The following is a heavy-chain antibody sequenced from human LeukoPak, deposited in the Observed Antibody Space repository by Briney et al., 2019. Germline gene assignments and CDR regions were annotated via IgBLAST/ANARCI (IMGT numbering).Heavy chain of an antibody. CDR2: INHSGST. V-gene: IGHV4-34*01. J-gene: IGHJ4*02. Sequence: SETLSLTCAVYGGSCSGYYWSLIRQPPGKGLEWIGEINHSGSTNYNPSLKSRVTISVDTSKNQFSLKLSSVTAADTAVYYCARGRKKWFGESFGYWGQGTLVTVSS. CDR3: ARGRKKWFGESFGY. D-gene: IGHD3-10*01. CDR1: GGSCSGYY.